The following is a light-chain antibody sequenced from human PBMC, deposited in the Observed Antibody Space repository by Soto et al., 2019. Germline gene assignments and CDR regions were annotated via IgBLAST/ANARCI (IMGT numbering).Light chain of an antibody. CDR1: SIDFGGYNY. Sequence: QSVLTQPASVSGSPGQSIAISCTGASIDFGGYNYVSWYQQHPGKAPKLMIYDVASRPSGVSDRFSGSKSGNTASLTIPGLQAEDEADYYCSSYTSSSTLYVFGTGTKVTVL. CDR2: DVA. CDR3: SSYTSSSTLYV. V-gene: IGLV2-14*03. J-gene: IGLJ1*01.